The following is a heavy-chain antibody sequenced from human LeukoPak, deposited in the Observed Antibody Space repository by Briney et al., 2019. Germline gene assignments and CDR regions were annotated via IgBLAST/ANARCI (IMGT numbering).Heavy chain of an antibody. J-gene: IGHJ4*02. CDR1: GFTLSSNY. Sequence: PGESLRLSCAASGFTLSSNYMAWLRQAPGQGLEWVSVIYSGGTIYYADSVKGRFNISRDNSKNTLYLQMNSLRAEDTAVYYCAREGSYDGSTMWYFDYWGQGTLVTVSS. CDR2: IYSGGTI. CDR3: AREGSYDGSTMWYFDY. D-gene: IGHD3-22*01. V-gene: IGHV3-53*01.